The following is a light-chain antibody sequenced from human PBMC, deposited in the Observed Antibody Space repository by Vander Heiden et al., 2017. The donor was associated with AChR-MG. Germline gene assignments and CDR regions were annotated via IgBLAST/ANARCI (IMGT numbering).Light chain of an antibody. J-gene: IGKJ2*01. CDR3: QQHYSTPHT. V-gene: IGKV4-1*01. CDR1: QSVFYSSNNNNY. Sequence: DLVMIQPPDSLAVSPGERATINCKSSQSVFYSSNNNNYLAWYQQKPGQPPKLLIYWASSRESGVPDRFSGSGSGTDFTLTISSLQAEDVAVYYCQQHYSTPHTFGQGTRVEIK. CDR2: WAS.